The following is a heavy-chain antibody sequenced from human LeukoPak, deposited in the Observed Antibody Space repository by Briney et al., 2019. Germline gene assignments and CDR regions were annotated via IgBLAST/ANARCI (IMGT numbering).Heavy chain of an antibody. J-gene: IGHJ4*02. CDR1: GISISSNY. V-gene: IGHV4-59*01. Sequence: SETLSLTCTVSGISISSNYWSWLRQPPGKGLEWIGHVYDTGSTNYNPSLWRRVTISADTSRNLFSLKLNSVTAADTAVYFCARDYRGFTPGWFDDWGQGTLVTVSS. CDR3: ARDYRGFTPGWFDD. D-gene: IGHD3-16*02. CDR2: VYDTGST.